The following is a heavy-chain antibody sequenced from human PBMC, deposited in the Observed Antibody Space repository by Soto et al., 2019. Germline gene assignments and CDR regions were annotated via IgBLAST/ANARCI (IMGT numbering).Heavy chain of an antibody. J-gene: IGHJ2*01. CDR1: GFTFTSYT. V-gene: IGHV3-23*01. CDR3: AKGYCTGGSCSRRYWYFDL. Sequence: EVQLSESGGGLVQPGGSLRLSCAASGFTFTSYTMSWVRQAPKKGLEWVSAFSGSSGSTYYADSVKGRFTISRDNSKNMLYLQLNSPRAEDKAIYYCAKGYCTGGSCSRRYWYFDLWGRGTLVTVSS. D-gene: IGHD2-15*01. CDR2: FSGSSGST.